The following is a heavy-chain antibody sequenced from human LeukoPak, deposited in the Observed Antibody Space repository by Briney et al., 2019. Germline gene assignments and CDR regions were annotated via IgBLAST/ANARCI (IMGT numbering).Heavy chain of an antibody. CDR3: LRWRGVQYFRH. D-gene: IGHD2-8*02. CDR1: GFTFGDDA. V-gene: IGHV3-49*04. J-gene: IGHJ1*01. Sequence: PGRSLTLPCTSSGFTFGDDALSWVRQAPGKGLEWVAFIRSPSSGGTAEYAASVKGRFTISRDDSKSLAYLQMNGLKSEDTAMYCCLRWRGVQYFRHWGQGTQVTVSS. CDR2: IRSPSSGGTA.